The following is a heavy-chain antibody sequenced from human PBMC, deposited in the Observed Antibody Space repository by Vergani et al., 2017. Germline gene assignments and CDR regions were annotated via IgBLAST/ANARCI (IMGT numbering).Heavy chain of an antibody. J-gene: IGHJ6*03. D-gene: IGHD3-10*01. CDR2: MNPNSGNT. Sequence: QVQLVQSGAEVKKPGASVKVSCKASGYTFTSYDINWVRQATGQGLEWMGWMNPNSGNTGYAQKFQGRVTMTRTTSISTAYMELSSLRSEDTAVYYCARGYGVRGVIITGYYYYYMDVWGKGTTVTVSS. V-gene: IGHV1-8*01. CDR1: GYTFTSYD. CDR3: ARGYGVRGVIITGYYYYYMDV.